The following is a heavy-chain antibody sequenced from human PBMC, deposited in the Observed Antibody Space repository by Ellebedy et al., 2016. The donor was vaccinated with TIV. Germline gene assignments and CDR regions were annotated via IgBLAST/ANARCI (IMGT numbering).Heavy chain of an antibody. V-gene: IGHV3-11*06. CDR3: ARGNDYGDAVSLWYFDR. J-gene: IGHJ2*01. Sequence: GRFTISRDNAKNSLYLQMNNLRAEDTAVYYCARGNDYGDAVSLWYFDRWGRGTLVTVSS. D-gene: IGHD4/OR15-4a*01.